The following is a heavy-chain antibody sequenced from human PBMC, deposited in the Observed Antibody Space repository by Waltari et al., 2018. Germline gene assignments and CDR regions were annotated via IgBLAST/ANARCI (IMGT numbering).Heavy chain of an antibody. J-gene: IGHJ3*01. CDR1: GGPITSSRHY. CDR3: ATYVGASVGTAAFDV. D-gene: IGHD3-10*02. CDR2: ISYSGAS. Sequence: QLHLQESGPGLVKPSETLSLTCSVSGGPITSSRHYWGWIRQPPGKGLEWTGTISYSGASYYNPSLVNRVTISLDPSKNQFSLKLNSVTAADTAVYYCATYVGASVGTAAFDVWGQGTMVTASS. V-gene: IGHV4-39*01.